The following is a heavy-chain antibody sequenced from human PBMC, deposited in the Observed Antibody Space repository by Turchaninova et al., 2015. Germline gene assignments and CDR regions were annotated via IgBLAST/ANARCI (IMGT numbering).Heavy chain of an antibody. Sequence: LVESGRGLVKPGGSLRLSCAASGFTFSNAWMSWVRQAPGKGLEWVGRIKSKTDGGTTDYAAPVKGRFTISRDDLKNTLYLQMNSLKTEDTAVYYCTTPITIFGVAKRDYWGQGTLVTVSS. CDR1: GFTFSNAW. CDR3: TTPITIFGVAKRDY. J-gene: IGHJ4*02. CDR2: IKSKTDGGTT. V-gene: IGHV3-15*01. D-gene: IGHD3-3*01.